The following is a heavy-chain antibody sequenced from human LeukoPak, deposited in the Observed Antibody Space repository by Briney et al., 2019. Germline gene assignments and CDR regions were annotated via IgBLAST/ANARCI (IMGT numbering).Heavy chain of an antibody. Sequence: GGTLRLSCAASGFTFSSYAMSWVRQAPGKGLEWVSGISGSGVTTYYADSVKGRFTISRDNSKNTLYLQMNSLRAEDTAVYYCAKDTRLLNTATTRRYYYYMDVWGKGTTVTVSS. V-gene: IGHV3-23*01. CDR1: GFTFSSYA. D-gene: IGHD4-17*01. CDR2: ISGSGVTT. J-gene: IGHJ6*03. CDR3: AKDTRLLNTATTRRYYYYMDV.